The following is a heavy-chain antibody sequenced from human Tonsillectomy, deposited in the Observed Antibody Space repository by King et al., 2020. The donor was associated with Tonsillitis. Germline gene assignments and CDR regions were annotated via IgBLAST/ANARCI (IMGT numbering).Heavy chain of an antibody. CDR1: GGSISSSSYY. V-gene: IGHV4-39*07. CDR3: ARGRRQWLRTPLTDY. Sequence: QLQESGPGLVKPSETLSLTCTVSGGSISSSSYYWGWIRQPPGKGLEWIGSIYYSGSTYYNPSLKSRVTISVDTSKNQFSLKLSSVTAADTAVYYCARGRRQWLRTPLTDYWGQGTLVTVSS. CDR2: IYYSGST. D-gene: IGHD6-19*01. J-gene: IGHJ4*02.